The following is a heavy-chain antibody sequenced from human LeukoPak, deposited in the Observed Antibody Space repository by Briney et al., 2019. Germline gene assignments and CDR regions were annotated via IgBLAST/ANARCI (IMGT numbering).Heavy chain of an antibody. D-gene: IGHD6-19*01. J-gene: IGHJ4*02. CDR2: IYYGGST. CDR3: ARDFDSGWSDY. CDR1: GGSISSYY. V-gene: IGHV4-59*01. Sequence: SETLSLTCIVSGGSISSYYWSWIRQPPGKGLEWMGDIYYGGSTKYNPSLKSRVNISVDTSKNQFYLKLSSVTAAYTAVYYCARDFDSGWSDYWGQGTLVTVSS.